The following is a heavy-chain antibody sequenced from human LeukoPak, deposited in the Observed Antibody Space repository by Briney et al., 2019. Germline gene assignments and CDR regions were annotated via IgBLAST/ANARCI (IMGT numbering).Heavy chain of an antibody. Sequence: SQTLSLTCTVSGDSMSNGGYFWSWIRQHPGKGLEWIGYIYYTGSTTYNPSLQSRVTMSVDTSKNNFSLRLNPVTAADTAVYFCARGLPGARIPYHFDSWGQGTLVAVSS. J-gene: IGHJ4*02. CDR1: GDSMSNGGYF. V-gene: IGHV4-31*03. CDR2: IYYTGST. CDR3: ARGLPGARIPYHFDS. D-gene: IGHD1-1*01.